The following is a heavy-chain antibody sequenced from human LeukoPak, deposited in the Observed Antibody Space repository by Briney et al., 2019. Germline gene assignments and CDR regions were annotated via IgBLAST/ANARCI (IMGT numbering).Heavy chain of an antibody. Sequence: GYXWXXVRQXPGXGLEWIGYIYYSGSTYYNPSLKSRVTISVDTSKNQFSLKLSSVTAADTAVYYCARAPKLPMVADWGQGTLVTVSS. CDR2: IYYSGST. CDR3: ARAPKLPMVAD. V-gene: IGHV4-31*02. D-gene: IGHD3-10*01. J-gene: IGHJ4*02. CDR1: GYX.